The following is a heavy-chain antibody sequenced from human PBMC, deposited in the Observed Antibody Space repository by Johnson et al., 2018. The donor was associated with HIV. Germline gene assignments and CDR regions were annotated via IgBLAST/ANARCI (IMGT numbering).Heavy chain of an antibody. CDR2: ISYDGSNK. D-gene: IGHD6-25*01. J-gene: IGHJ3*02. Sequence: QVQLMESGGGVVRPGGSLRLSCAASGFTFDDYGMRWVRQVPGKGLEWVVVISYDGSNKYYADSVKGRFTVSRDNSRNTVYLQMNSLRAEDTAVYYCARAPPGGAFDIWGQGTMVTVSS. V-gene: IGHV3-30*03. CDR1: GFTFDDYG. CDR3: ARAPPGGAFDI.